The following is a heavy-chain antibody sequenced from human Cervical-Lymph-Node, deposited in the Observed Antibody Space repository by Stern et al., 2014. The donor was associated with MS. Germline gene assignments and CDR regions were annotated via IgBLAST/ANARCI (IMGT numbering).Heavy chain of an antibody. CDR3: ARGTPIVGATLYYYGMDV. J-gene: IGHJ6*02. V-gene: IGHV1-3*01. Sequence: QVQLVQSGAEVKKPGASVKVSCKASGYTFTSYAMHWVRQAPGQRLEWMGWIKAGNGNTKYSQKFQGRVTITRDTSASTAYMELSSLRSEDTAVYYCARGTPIVGATLYYYGMDVWGQGTTVTVSS. CDR2: IKAGNGNT. D-gene: IGHD1-26*01. CDR1: GYTFTSYA.